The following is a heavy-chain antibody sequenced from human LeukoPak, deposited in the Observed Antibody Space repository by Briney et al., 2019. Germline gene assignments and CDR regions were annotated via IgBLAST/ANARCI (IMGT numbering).Heavy chain of an antibody. CDR3: AKGVVVIPAAGYYMDV. CDR1: GFTVSSNY. Sequence: GGSLRLSCAASGFTVSSNYMSWVRQAPGKGLEWVSVIYSGGSTYYADSVKGRFTISRDNSKNTLYLQMNSLRAEDTAVYYCAKGVVVIPAAGYYMDVWGKGTTVTVSS. CDR2: IYSGGST. D-gene: IGHD2-2*01. V-gene: IGHV3-53*01. J-gene: IGHJ6*03.